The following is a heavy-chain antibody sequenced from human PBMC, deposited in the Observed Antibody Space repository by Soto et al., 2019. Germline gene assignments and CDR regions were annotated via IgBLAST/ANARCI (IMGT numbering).Heavy chain of an antibody. D-gene: IGHD3-10*01. Sequence: GASVKVSCKASGFTFTSSAVQWVRQARGQRLEWIGWIVVGSGNTNYAQKFQERVTITRDMSTSTAYMELSSLRSEDTAVYYCAAEGGITMVRGVNPYGMDVWGQGTTVTVSS. J-gene: IGHJ6*02. V-gene: IGHV1-58*01. CDR1: GFTFTSSA. CDR2: IVVGSGNT. CDR3: AAEGGITMVRGVNPYGMDV.